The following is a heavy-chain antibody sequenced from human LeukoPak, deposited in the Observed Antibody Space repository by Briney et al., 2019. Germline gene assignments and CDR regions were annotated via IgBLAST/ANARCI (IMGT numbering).Heavy chain of an antibody. J-gene: IGHJ4*02. CDR2: INHSGST. Sequence: SETLSLTCAVYGGSFSGYYWSWIRQPPGKGLEWIGEINHSGSTNYNPSLKSRVTISVDTSKNQFSLKLSSVTAADTPVYYCARGPYDSSGYCGYYFDYWGQGTLVTVSS. CDR3: ARGPYDSSGYCGYYFDY. CDR1: GGSFSGYY. D-gene: IGHD3-22*01. V-gene: IGHV4-34*01.